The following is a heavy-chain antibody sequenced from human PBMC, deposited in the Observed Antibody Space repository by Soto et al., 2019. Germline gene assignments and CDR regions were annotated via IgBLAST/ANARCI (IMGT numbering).Heavy chain of an antibody. V-gene: IGHV1-8*01. CDR3: GVCSTSCYEDYYYYYGMDV. D-gene: IGHD2-2*01. Sequence: ASVKVSCKASGYTFTSYDINWVRQATGQGLEWMGWMNPNSGNTGYAQKFQGRVTMTRNTSISTAYMELSSLRSEDTAVYYCGVCSTSCYEDYYYYYGMDVWGQGTTVTVSS. CDR2: MNPNSGNT. CDR1: GYTFTSYD. J-gene: IGHJ6*02.